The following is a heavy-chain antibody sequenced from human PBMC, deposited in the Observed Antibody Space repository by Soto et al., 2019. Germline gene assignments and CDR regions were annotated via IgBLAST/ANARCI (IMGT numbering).Heavy chain of an antibody. CDR1: GGTFSSYT. V-gene: IGHV1-69*02. CDR3: AMEYCSSTSCYRDY. Sequence: QVQLVQSGAEVKKPGSSVKVSCKASGGTFSSYTISWVRQAPGKGLEWMGRLIPILGIANYAQKFQGRVTITADKSTSTADMELSSLRSEDTAVYYCAMEYCSSTSCYRDYWGQGTLVTVSS. J-gene: IGHJ4*02. D-gene: IGHD2-2*02. CDR2: LIPILGIA.